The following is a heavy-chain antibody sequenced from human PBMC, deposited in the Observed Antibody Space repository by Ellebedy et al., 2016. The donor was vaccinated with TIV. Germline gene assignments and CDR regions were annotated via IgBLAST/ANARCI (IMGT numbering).Heavy chain of an antibody. CDR2: IIPILGKS. Sequence: AASVKVSCKASGGTFSSYGISWVRQAPGQGLEWMGAIIPILGKSNYAQKFQGRVTITADESTYTAYMELSSLRSEDTAVYYCARVGNYYGGNPSYYFDYWGQGTLVTVSS. J-gene: IGHJ4*02. V-gene: IGHV1-69*10. D-gene: IGHD4-23*01. CDR3: ARVGNYYGGNPSYYFDY. CDR1: GGTFSSYG.